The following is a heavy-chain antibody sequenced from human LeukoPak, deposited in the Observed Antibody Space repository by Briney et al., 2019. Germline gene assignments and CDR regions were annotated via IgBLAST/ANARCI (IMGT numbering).Heavy chain of an antibody. J-gene: IGHJ4*02. V-gene: IGHV4-34*01. D-gene: IGHD5-12*01. CDR2: INHSRST. CDR3: ARGRRNVDIVATILSSSSPYSSSWYFDY. Sequence: NPSETLSLTCAVYGGSFSGYYWSWIRQPPGKGLEWIGEINHSRSTNYNPSLKSRVTISVDTSKNQFSLKLSSVTAADTAVYYCARGRRNVDIVATILSSSSPYSSSWYFDYWGQETLVTVSS. CDR1: GGSFSGYY.